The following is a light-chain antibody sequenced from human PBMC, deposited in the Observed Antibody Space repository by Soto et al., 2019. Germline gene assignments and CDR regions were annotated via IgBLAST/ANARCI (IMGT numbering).Light chain of an antibody. Sequence: LVLTQSSSASASLGSSVKLTCTLSNGHSSYIIAWHQQQPGKAPRCLMNLESSGSYNKGSGVPDRFSGSSFGADRYLTISNLQFEDEADYYCETWDSNTRVFGGGTKLTVL. CDR3: ETWDSNTRV. CDR1: NGHSSYI. V-gene: IGLV4-60*02. J-gene: IGLJ3*02. CDR2: LESSGSY.